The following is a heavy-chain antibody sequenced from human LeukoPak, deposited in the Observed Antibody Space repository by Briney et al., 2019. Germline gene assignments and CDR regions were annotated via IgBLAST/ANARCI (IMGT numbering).Heavy chain of an antibody. CDR2: ISGSSTYI. Sequence: PGGSLRLSCAASGFTFSNYAMNWVRQAPGKGLEWVSSISGSSTYIYYADSLKGRFTISRDNAKNSLFLQMNSLRAEDTAVYYCARGRWDGYNLLDAFDIWGQGTVVTVSS. V-gene: IGHV3-21*01. D-gene: IGHD5-24*01. CDR3: ARGRWDGYNLLDAFDI. CDR1: GFTFSNYA. J-gene: IGHJ3*02.